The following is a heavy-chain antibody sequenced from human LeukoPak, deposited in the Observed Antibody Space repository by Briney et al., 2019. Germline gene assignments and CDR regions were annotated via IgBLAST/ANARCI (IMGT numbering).Heavy chain of an antibody. Sequence: GGSLRLSCAASGFTFSSYGMHWVRQAPGKGLEWVAVISYDGSNKYYADSVKGRFTISRDNSKNTLYLQMNSLRAEDTAVYYCATSLGSSGPFDYWGQGTLVTVSS. D-gene: IGHD6-19*01. CDR1: GFTFSSYG. J-gene: IGHJ4*02. V-gene: IGHV3-30*03. CDR2: ISYDGSNK. CDR3: ATSLGSSGPFDY.